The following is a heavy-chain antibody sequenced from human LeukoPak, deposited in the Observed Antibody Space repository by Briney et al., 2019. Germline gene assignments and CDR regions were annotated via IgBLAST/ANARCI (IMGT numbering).Heavy chain of an antibody. CDR2: ISSNSNTI. V-gene: IGHV3-11*04. CDR1: GFSLTDYY. J-gene: IGHJ4*02. D-gene: IGHD5-18*01. Sequence: GGSLRLSCTASGFSLTDYYMSWIRQAPGKGLEWVSYISSNSNTIRYADSVRGRFTISRDNSRDSVFLRMNDLRVEDTAVYYCTRTSIRGYSYGSDSWGQGTRVTVSS. CDR3: TRTSIRGYSYGSDS.